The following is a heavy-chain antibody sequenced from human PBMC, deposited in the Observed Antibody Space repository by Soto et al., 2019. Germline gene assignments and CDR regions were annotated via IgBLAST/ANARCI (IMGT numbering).Heavy chain of an antibody. V-gene: IGHV1-69*06. CDR1: GGTFSSYA. CDR3: ARGGIGGYIKRPFDY. J-gene: IGHJ4*02. Sequence: SVKVSCKASGGTFSSYAISWGRQAPGQGLEWMGGIIPIFGTANYAQKFQGRVTITADKSTSTAYMELSSLRSEDTAVYYCARGGIGGYIKRPFDYWGQGTLVTVSS. D-gene: IGHD5-12*01. CDR2: IIPIFGTA.